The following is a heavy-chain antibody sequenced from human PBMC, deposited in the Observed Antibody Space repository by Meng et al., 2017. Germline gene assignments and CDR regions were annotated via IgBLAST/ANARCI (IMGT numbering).Heavy chain of an antibody. CDR1: GYPFTGYY. Sequence: VEVVHSGDEVKKPGAPVKVPCKASGYPFTGYYMHWVRQAPGQGLEWMGRINPNSGGTNYAQKFQGRVTMTRDTSISTAYMELSRLRSDDTAVYYCARDEDISAAGKLFGDYWGQGTLVTVSS. D-gene: IGHD6-25*01. CDR3: ARDEDISAAGKLFGDY. V-gene: IGHV1-2*06. J-gene: IGHJ4*02. CDR2: INPNSGGT.